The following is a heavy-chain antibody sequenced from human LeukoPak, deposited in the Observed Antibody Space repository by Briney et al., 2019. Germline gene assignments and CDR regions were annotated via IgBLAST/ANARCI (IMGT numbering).Heavy chain of an antibody. CDR3: ARDHLGVAAAGTPDY. D-gene: IGHD6-13*01. CDR1: GYTFTNYY. J-gene: IGHJ4*02. CDR2: INPNGGST. Sequence: GASVKVSCKASGYTFTNYYMHWVRQAPGQGLEWMGTINPNGGSTRYAQKFQGRVTMTRDTSTSTVYMDLRSLRSDDTAVYYCARDHLGVAAAGTPDYWGQGPLVTVSS. V-gene: IGHV1-46*01.